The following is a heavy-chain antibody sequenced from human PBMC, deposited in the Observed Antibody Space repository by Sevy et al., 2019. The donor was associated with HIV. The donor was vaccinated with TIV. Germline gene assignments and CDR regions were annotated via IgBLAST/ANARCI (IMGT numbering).Heavy chain of an antibody. CDR2: IYYSGST. V-gene: IGHV4-59*12. J-gene: IGHJ3*02. D-gene: IGHD3-3*01. Sequence: SETLSLTCTVSGGSISSYYWSWIRQPPGKGLEWIGYIYYSGSTNYNPSLKSRVTISVDTSKNQFSLKLSSVTAADTAVYYCATVNYDFWSGYYPNDASDIWGQGTMVTVSS. CDR3: ATVNYDFWSGYYPNDASDI. CDR1: GGSISSYY.